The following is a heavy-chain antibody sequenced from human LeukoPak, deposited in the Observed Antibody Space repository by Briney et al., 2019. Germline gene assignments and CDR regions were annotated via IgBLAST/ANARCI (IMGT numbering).Heavy chain of an antibody. J-gene: IGHJ4*02. V-gene: IGHV3-23*01. CDR2: INANGVNT. D-gene: IGHD3-22*01. Sequence: GGSLRLSCAASGFAFNFYAMTWVRQAPGKGLQWVSTINANGVNTYYADSVRGRFTISRDNAKNTLYLQMNSLRAEDTAVYYCARVRPGYFFDNWGQGTLVTVSS. CDR3: ARVRPGYFFDN. CDR1: GFAFNFYA.